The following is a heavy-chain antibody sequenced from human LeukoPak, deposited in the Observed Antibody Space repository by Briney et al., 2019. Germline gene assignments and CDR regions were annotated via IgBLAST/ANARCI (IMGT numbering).Heavy chain of an antibody. CDR2: ICRGRSHT. D-gene: IGHD3-22*01. Sequence: PGESLTLSCAASGFTFSDYYMTWIRQAPGKGLEWVSYICRGRSHTNYPDSVKGRFTISRDNAKNFPYLQITSLTAEDTVVYCCASRGDTSGYYYFDYWGQGTLVTVS. CDR3: ASRGDTSGYYYFDY. J-gene: IGHJ4*02. CDR1: GFTFSDYY. V-gene: IGHV3-11*06.